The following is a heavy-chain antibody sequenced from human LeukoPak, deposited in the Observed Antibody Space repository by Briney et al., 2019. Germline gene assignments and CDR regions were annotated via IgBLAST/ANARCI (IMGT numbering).Heavy chain of an antibody. V-gene: IGHV4-59*01. CDR2: IYYSGST. CDR3: AREAYYYDSSGYYGRYFDY. J-gene: IGHJ4*02. D-gene: IGHD3-22*01. Sequence: ASETLSLTCTVSGGSISSYYWSWIRQPPGKGLEWIGYIYYSGSTNYNPSLKSRVTISVDTSKNQFSLKLSSVTAADTAVYYCAREAYYYDSSGYYGRYFDYWGQGTLVTVSS. CDR1: GGSISSYY.